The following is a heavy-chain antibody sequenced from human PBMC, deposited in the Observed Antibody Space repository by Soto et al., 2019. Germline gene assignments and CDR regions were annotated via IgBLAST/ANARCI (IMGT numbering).Heavy chain of an antibody. CDR2: INAGNGNT. CDR3: AGEYDFLFRWSDP. CDR1: GYTFTSYA. V-gene: IGHV1-3*01. Sequence: QVQLVQSGAEVKKPGASVKVSCKASGYTFTSYAMHWVRQAPGQRLEWMGWINAGNGNTKYSQKFQGRVTITRGTSASTAYMELSSLRSEDTAVYYCAGEYDFLFRWSDPWGQGTLVPVSS. J-gene: IGHJ5*02. D-gene: IGHD3-3*01.